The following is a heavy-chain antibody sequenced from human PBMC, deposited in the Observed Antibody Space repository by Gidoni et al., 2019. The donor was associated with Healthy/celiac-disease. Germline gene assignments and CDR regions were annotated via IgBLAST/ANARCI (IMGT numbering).Heavy chain of an antibody. CDR1: GFPFSSYS. D-gene: IGHD3-22*01. V-gene: IGHV3-48*02. CDR2: ISSSSSTI. CDR3: ATDYYDSSGYDGDWFDP. Sequence: EVQLVESGGGLVQPGGSLRLPCSASGFPFSSYSMNWVRQAPGKGLEWVSYISSSSSTIYYADSVKGRFTISRDNAKNSLYLQMNSLRDEDTAVYYCATDYYDSSGYDGDWFDPWGQGTLVTVSS. J-gene: IGHJ5*02.